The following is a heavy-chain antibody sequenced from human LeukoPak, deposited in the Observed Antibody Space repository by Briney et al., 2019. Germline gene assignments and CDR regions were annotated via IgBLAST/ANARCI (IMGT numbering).Heavy chain of an antibody. J-gene: IGHJ6*03. CDR3: ARAGQVQYYYYYYMDV. Sequence: PSETLSLTCTVSGGSISSGGYYWSWIRQHPGKGLEWIGYIYYSGSTYYNPSLKSRVTISVDTSKNQFSLKLSSVTAADTAVYYCARAGQVQYYYYYYMDVWGKGTTVTVSS. CDR1: GGSISSGGYY. V-gene: IGHV4-31*03. CDR2: IYYSGST. D-gene: IGHD3-10*01.